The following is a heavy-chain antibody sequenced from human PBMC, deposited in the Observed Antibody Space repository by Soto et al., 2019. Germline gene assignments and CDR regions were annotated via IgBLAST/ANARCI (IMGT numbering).Heavy chain of an antibody. D-gene: IGHD2-15*01. V-gene: IGHV3-23*01. CDR2: ISGSGGGT. CDR1: GFTFSSYA. Sequence: GGSLRLSCAASGFTFSSYAMSWVRQAPGKGLEWVSVISGSGGGTYYADSVKGRFTISRDNSKNTLYLQMNSLRAEDTAVYYCAKDRDCSGGSCYFDYWGQGTLVTVSS. CDR3: AKDRDCSGGSCYFDY. J-gene: IGHJ4*02.